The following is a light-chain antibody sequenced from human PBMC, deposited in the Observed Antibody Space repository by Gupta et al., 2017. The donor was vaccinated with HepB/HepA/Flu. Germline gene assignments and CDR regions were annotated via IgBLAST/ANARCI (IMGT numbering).Light chain of an antibody. CDR1: HFDSHS. V-gene: IGLV3-21*04. Sequence: YVLTHPPPVSVAPGKTATITCRGNHFDSHSVHWYQQRPGQAPILVIHYDSDRPSGVSERFSGSNSGNTATLTLTRVEAGDEADYYCQVWDRRSDHAILGGGTKLTVL. CDR3: QVWDRRSDHAI. J-gene: IGLJ2*01. CDR2: YDS.